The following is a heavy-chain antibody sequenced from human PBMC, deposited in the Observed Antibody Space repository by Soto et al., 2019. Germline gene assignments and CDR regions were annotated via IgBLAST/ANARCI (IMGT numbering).Heavy chain of an antibody. Sequence: PSETLSLTCTVSGGSINSDYYHWTWIRQSPGKGLEWIGYIHHSGAIHYNPSFKSRLAISVDTSKDQFSLHLSSVTAADTAVYYCARDGTAGGRYPSFFDYWGQGTLVTVSS. V-gene: IGHV4-30-4*02. D-gene: IGHD1-1*01. CDR2: IHHSGAI. CDR1: GGSINSDYYH. CDR3: ARDGTAGGRYPSFFDY. J-gene: IGHJ4*02.